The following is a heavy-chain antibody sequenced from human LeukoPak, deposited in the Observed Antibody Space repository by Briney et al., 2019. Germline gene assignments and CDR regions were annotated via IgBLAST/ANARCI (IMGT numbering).Heavy chain of an antibody. J-gene: IGHJ5*02. Sequence: GGSLRLSCAASGFTVSSNYMSWVRQAPGKGLEGVSVIYSGGSTYYADSVKGRFTISRDNSKDTLYLQMNSLRAEDTAVYYCARDSRQWLVPGNWFDPWGQGTLVTVSS. D-gene: IGHD6-19*01. V-gene: IGHV3-66*01. CDR2: IYSGGST. CDR3: ARDSRQWLVPGNWFDP. CDR1: GFTVSSNY.